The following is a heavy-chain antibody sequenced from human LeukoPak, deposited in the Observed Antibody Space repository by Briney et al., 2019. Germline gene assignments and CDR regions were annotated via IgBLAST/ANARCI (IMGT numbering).Heavy chain of an antibody. CDR1: GGTFSSYA. CDR3: ARVFHRQGGVFDY. CDR2: IIPIFGTA. Sequence: SVKVSCKASGGTFSSYAISWVRQAPGQGLEWMGRIIPIFGTANYAQKFQGRVTITTDESTSTAYMELSSLRSEDTAMYYCARVFHRQGGVFDYWGQGTLVTVSS. V-gene: IGHV1-69*05. D-gene: IGHD1-26*01. J-gene: IGHJ4*02.